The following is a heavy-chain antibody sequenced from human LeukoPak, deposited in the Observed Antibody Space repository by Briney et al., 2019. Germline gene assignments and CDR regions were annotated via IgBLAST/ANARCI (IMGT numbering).Heavy chain of an antibody. Sequence: GGSLRLSCAASGFTFNDYGLSWVRQAPGKGLEWVSGINWNGGTAGYADSVRGRFTISRDNAKNSLYLQMNSLRAEDTVFYYCARNFGSGDRSGPFYWGQGTLVTVSS. CDR1: GFTFNDYG. V-gene: IGHV3-20*04. CDR2: INWNGGTA. D-gene: IGHD3-22*01. J-gene: IGHJ4*02. CDR3: ARNFGSGDRSGPFY.